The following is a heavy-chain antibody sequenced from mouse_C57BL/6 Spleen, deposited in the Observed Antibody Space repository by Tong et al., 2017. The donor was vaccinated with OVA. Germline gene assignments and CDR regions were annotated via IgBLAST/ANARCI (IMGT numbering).Heavy chain of an antibody. J-gene: IGHJ4*01. CDR3: ARDRNGYYLDY. CDR2: ISSGGSYT. CDR1: GFTFSSYG. D-gene: IGHD2-3*01. V-gene: IGHV5-6*01. Sequence: EVQLQESGGDLVKPGGSLKLSCAASGFTFSSYGMSWVRQTPDKRLEWVATISSGGSYTYYPDTVKGRFTISRDNAKNTLYLQMSRLKSEDTAMYYCARDRNGYYLDYWGQGTSVTVSS.